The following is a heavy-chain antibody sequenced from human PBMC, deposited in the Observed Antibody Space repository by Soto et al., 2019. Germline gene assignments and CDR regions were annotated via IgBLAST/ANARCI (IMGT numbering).Heavy chain of an antibody. CDR3: ALRKTGSFFDS. Sequence: GGSLRLSCVASGFTFSDYAMTWVRQAPVNGLEWVSGIGASGAGTYYAESVKGRFTISRDNSKNTLHLQMNSLRAEDTAVYYCALRKTGSFFDSWGQGALVTVSS. V-gene: IGHV3-23*01. CDR1: GFTFSDYA. D-gene: IGHD3-10*01. J-gene: IGHJ4*02. CDR2: IGASGAGT.